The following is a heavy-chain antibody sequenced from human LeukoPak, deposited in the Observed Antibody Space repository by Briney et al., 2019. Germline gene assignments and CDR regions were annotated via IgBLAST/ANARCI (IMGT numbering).Heavy chain of an antibody. CDR3: AILYGSFAP. D-gene: IGHD4-17*01. CDR2: INPSGGST. J-gene: IGHJ5*02. CDR1: GYTFTNYY. V-gene: IGHV1-46*01. Sequence: ASVTVSCKASGYTFTNYYMHWVRQAPGQGLEWMGIINPSGGSTSYAQKFQGRVTMTRDTSTSTAYMELSSLRSEDTAVYYCAILYGSFAPWGQGTLVTVSS.